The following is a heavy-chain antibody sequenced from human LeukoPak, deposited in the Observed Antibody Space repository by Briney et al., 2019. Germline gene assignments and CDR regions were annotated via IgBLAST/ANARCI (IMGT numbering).Heavy chain of an antibody. J-gene: IGHJ3*02. CDR3: AKHYGSGSNDFDI. Sequence: PSETLSLTCTVSGDSINSAYWSWIRQSPGKGLEWIAYIYYTGISDYNPSLKSRVTISVDTSKNQFSLKLRSVTAADTAVYYCAKHYGSGSNDFDIWGQGTMVIVSS. CDR2: IYYTGIS. CDR1: GDSINSAY. D-gene: IGHD3-10*01. V-gene: IGHV4-59*01.